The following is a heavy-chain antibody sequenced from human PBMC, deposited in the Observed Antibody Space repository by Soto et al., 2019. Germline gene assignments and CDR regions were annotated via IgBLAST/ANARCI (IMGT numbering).Heavy chain of an antibody. CDR2: IYPGDSDT. Sequence: PVESLKISCRGSGYSFTSYWIGWVRQMPGKGLEWMGIIYPGDSDTRYSPSFQGQVTISADKSISTAYLQWSSLKASDAAMYYCATAYSSSPNYYYYGMDVWGQGTTVTVSS. V-gene: IGHV5-51*01. CDR3: ATAYSSSPNYYYYGMDV. CDR1: GYSFTSYW. J-gene: IGHJ6*02. D-gene: IGHD6-6*01.